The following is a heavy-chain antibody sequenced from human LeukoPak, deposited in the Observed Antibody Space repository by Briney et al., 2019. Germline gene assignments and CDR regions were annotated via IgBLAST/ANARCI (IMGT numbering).Heavy chain of an antibody. Sequence: GSLRLSCVVSGFTFSVSGMDWVRQAPGKGLEWVSSISSNGFIYYADSVKGRFTISRDNAKNPLYLQMDSLSPEDTAVYYCARSSRNSGSHYWGQGTLVTVSS. CDR2: ISSNGFI. J-gene: IGHJ4*02. CDR3: ARSSRNSGSHY. CDR1: GFTFSVSG. V-gene: IGHV3-21*04. D-gene: IGHD1-26*01.